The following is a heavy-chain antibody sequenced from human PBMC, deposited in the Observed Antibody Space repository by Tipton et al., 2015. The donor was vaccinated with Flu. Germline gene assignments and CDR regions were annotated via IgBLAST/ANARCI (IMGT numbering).Heavy chain of an antibody. CDR1: GGSISSYY. CDR3: ARRGTPHGAAAGGPWGPYWYFDL. Sequence: LRLSCTVSGGSISSYYWSWIRQPPGKGLEWIGYIYYSGSTNYNPSLKSRVTISVDTSKNQFSLKLSSVTAADTAVYYCARRGTPHGAAAGGPWGPYWYFDLWGRGTLVTVSS. D-gene: IGHD6-13*01. J-gene: IGHJ2*01. V-gene: IGHV4-59*01. CDR2: IYYSGST.